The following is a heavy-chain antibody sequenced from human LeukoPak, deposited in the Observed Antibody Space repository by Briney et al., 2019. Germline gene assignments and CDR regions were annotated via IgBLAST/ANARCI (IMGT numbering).Heavy chain of an antibody. CDR1: AFSFSSYG. J-gene: IGHJ3*02. V-gene: IGHV3-33*06. D-gene: IGHD3-10*01. CDR2: IWSDGSIK. CDR3: AKIRGVRYDAFDI. Sequence: GRSLRLSCAASAFSFSSYGMHWVRQAPGKGLEWVAVIWSDGSIKFYGDSVKGRFTISRDNSKNTLYLQMDSLRAEDTAIYYCAKIRGVRYDAFDIWGQGTMVTVSS.